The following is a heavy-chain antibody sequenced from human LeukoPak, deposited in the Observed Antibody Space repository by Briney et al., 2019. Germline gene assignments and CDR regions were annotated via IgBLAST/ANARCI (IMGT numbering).Heavy chain of an antibody. J-gene: IGHJ4*02. V-gene: IGHV4-59*08. D-gene: IGHD3-16*01. CDR1: GGSISSYY. Sequence: TSETLSLTCTVSGGSISSYYWSWIRQPPGKGLEWIGYIYYSGSTNYNPSLKSRVTISVDTSKNQFSLKLSSVTAADTAVYYCASGGSLGDYYFDYWGQGTLVTVSS. CDR2: IYYSGST. CDR3: ASGGSLGDYYFDY.